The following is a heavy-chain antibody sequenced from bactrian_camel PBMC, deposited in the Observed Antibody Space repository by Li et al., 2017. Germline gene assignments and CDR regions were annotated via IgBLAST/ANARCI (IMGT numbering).Heavy chain of an antibody. Sequence: HVQLVESGGGSVQAGGSLTLSCTTSGYTYSSYCMAWFIETPGKEREGVASIDSDGTTHYTDSVKGRFSISQDNAKNTVYLQMDNLKPEDTAMYYCAADSAASCLDYGAGPRYTYLGQGTQVTVS. CDR3: AADSAASCLDYGAGPRYTY. D-gene: IGHD4*01. CDR1: GYTYSSYC. J-gene: IGHJ4*01. CDR2: IDSDGTT. V-gene: IGHV3S1*01.